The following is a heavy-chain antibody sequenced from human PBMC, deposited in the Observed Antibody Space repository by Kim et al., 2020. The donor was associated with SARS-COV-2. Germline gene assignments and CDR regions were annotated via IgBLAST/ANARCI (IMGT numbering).Heavy chain of an antibody. V-gene: IGHV3-23*01. Sequence: ADSVKGRFTISRDNSKNTLYLQMNSLRAEDTAVYYCAKDRGMTISGSLHSWGQGTLVTVSS. J-gene: IGHJ5*02. D-gene: IGHD3-10*01. CDR3: AKDRGMTISGSLHS.